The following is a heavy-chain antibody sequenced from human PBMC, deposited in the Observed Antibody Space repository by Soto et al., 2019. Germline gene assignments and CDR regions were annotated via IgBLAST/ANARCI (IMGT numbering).Heavy chain of an antibody. D-gene: IGHD2-15*01. Sequence: SLRLSCAASGFTFSSYAMSWVRQAPGKGLEWVSAISGSGGSTYYADSVKGRFTISRDNSKNTLYLQMNSLRAEDTAVYYCAKDLVVVVVAATPRVPDYWGQGTLVTVSS. CDR3: AKDLVVVVVAATPRVPDY. J-gene: IGHJ4*02. CDR1: GFTFSSYA. V-gene: IGHV3-23*01. CDR2: ISGSGGST.